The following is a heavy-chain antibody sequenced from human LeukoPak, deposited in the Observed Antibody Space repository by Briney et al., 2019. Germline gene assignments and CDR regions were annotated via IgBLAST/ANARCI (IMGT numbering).Heavy chain of an antibody. CDR1: GFTFSTYA. CDR2: IKQDGSEK. Sequence: GGSLRLSCAASGFTFSTYAMSWVRQAPGKGLEWVANIKQDGSEKYYVDSVKGRFTISRGNAKRSLYLQMNSLRAEDTALYYCASSFSDDFWSGHFWGQGTLVTVSS. J-gene: IGHJ4*02. V-gene: IGHV3-7*01. CDR3: ASSFSDDFWSGHF. D-gene: IGHD3-3*01.